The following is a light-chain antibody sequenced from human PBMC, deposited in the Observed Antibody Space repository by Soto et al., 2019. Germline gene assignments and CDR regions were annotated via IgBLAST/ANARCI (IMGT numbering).Light chain of an antibody. Sequence: EIVMTQSPATLSVSPGERATLSCRASQSVSSTLAWYQQKSGQAPRLLIYGASTRATGIPARFSGSGSGTDFTLTISSLEPEDFAVYYCQQYHNWPPVTFGGGTKVDI. CDR1: QSVSST. CDR3: QQYHNWPPVT. CDR2: GAS. J-gene: IGKJ4*01. V-gene: IGKV3-15*01.